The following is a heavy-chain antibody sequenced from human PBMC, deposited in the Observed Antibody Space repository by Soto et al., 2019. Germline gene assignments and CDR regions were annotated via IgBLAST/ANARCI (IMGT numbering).Heavy chain of an antibody. CDR1: GFTFNNYW. CDR2: IQQDGSEE. D-gene: IGHD3-10*01. CDR3: ATGVERYYGPGRGGRPPYFYSGMDV. J-gene: IGHJ6*02. V-gene: IGHV3-7*01. Sequence: VPLVESGGGLVQPGESLSLSCDGSGFTFNNYWMSWVRQAPRKGLEWVASIQQDGSEEYYVDSVKGRFTVSRDNAHNALDLQMNSLRAGAAAMYYCATGVERYYGPGRGGRPPYFYSGMDVWGQGTTVTVYS.